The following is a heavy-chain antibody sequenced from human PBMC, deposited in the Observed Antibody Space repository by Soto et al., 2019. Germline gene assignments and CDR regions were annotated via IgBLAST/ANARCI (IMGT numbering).Heavy chain of an antibody. CDR1: GGTFSSYT. CDR3: AREILGGADTPFDY. J-gene: IGHJ4*02. CDR2: IIPSPGIA. D-gene: IGHD2-15*01. Sequence: QVQLVQSGAEVKKPGSSVKVSCKASGGTFSSYTINWVRQSPGQGLEWMGRIIPSPGIANYAQKFQGRVTITADNSTSTGYMELSSLRSEDTAMYYCAREILGGADTPFDYWGQRTLVTVSS. V-gene: IGHV1-69*08.